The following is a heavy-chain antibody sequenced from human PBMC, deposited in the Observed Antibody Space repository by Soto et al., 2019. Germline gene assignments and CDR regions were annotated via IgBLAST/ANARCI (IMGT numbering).Heavy chain of an antibody. J-gene: IGHJ6*02. V-gene: IGHV4-34*01. Sequence: SETLSLTCAVYGGSFSGYYWSWIRQPPGKGLEWIGEINHSGSTNYNPSLKSRVTISVDTSKNQCSLKLSSVTAADTAVYYCAREPVYSSSWYGDYYYGMDVWGQGTTVTVSS. CDR1: GGSFSGYY. D-gene: IGHD6-13*01. CDR2: INHSGST. CDR3: AREPVYSSSWYGDYYYGMDV.